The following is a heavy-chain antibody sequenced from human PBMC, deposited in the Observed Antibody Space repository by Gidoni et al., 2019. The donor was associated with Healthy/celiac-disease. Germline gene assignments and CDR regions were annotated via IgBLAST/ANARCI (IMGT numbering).Heavy chain of an antibody. CDR1: GFTFSDYY. J-gene: IGHJ4*02. D-gene: IGHD6-13*01. CDR3: ARMYSSSWYFDY. V-gene: IGHV3-11*05. Sequence: QVQLVESGGGLVKPVGSLRLSCAAPGFTFSDYYLSWIRKAPGKGLEWVSYISSSSSYTNYADAVKGRFTIARDNAKNSLYLQMNSLRAEDTAVYYCARMYSSSWYFDYWGQGTLVTVSS. CDR2: ISSSSSYT.